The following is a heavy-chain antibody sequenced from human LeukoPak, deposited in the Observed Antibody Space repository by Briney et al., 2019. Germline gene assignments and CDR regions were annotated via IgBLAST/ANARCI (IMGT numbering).Heavy chain of an antibody. CDR1: GFTFSSYW. Sequence: GGSLRLSCAASGFTFSSYWMSWVRQAPGKGLEWVANIKQDGSEKYYVDSVKGRLTISRDNAKNSLYLQMNSLRAEDTAVYYCARESKVGATFEYYYYYYMDVWGKGTTVTVSS. J-gene: IGHJ6*03. CDR3: ARESKVGATFEYYYYYYMDV. D-gene: IGHD1-26*01. V-gene: IGHV3-7*01. CDR2: IKQDGSEK.